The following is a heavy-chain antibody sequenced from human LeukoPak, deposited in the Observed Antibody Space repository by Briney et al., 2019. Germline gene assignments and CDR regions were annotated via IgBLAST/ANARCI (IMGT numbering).Heavy chain of an antibody. CDR1: GYTRTELS. CDR2: FDPEDGET. J-gene: IGHJ4*02. V-gene: IGHV1-24*01. Sequence: GASVKVSCKVSGYTRTELSMHWVRHAPGKGLEWMGGFDPEDGETIYAQKFQGRVTMTTDTSTSTAYMELRSLRSDDTAVYYCARDHTAYYDFWSGYYPSDYWGQGTLVTVSS. CDR3: ARDHTAYYDFWSGYYPSDY. D-gene: IGHD3-3*01.